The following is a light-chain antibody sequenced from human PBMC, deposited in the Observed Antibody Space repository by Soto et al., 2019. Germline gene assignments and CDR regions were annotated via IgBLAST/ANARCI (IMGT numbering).Light chain of an antibody. V-gene: IGLV8-61*01. CDR2: SAN. CDR3: VLYMGDGIWV. J-gene: IGLJ3*02. Sequence: QTVVTQESSLSVSPGGTVTLTCGLTSGTVSTANYPSWYMQTPGQAPRSLIHSANIRSSGVPDRFSGSILGNKAALTITGAQADDESDFHCVLYMGDGIWVFGGGTKVTVL. CDR1: SGTVSTANY.